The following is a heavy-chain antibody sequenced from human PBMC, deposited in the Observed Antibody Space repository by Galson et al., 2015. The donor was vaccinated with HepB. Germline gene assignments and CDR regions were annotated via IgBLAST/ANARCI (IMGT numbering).Heavy chain of an antibody. J-gene: IGHJ6*02. CDR2: FDPEDGET. CDR1: GYTLTELS. D-gene: IGHD6-13*01. Sequence: SVKVSCKVSGYTLTELSMHWVRQAPGKGLEWMGGFDPEDGETIYAQKFQGRVTMTEDTSTDTAYMELSSLRSEDTAVYYCATRAPRFHSSSRYYYYGMDVWGQGTTVTVSS. CDR3: ATRAPRFHSSSRYYYYGMDV. V-gene: IGHV1-24*01.